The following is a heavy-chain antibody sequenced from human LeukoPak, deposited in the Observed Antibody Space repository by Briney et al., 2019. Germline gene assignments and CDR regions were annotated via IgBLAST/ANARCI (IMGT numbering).Heavy chain of an antibody. CDR2: IHYSGST. J-gene: IGHJ5*02. V-gene: IGHV4-39*07. CDR3: ARDYDGSSWYSLPYNWFDP. Sequence: PSETLSLTCTVSGGSISSSSYYWGWIRQPPGKGLEWIGTIHYSGSTYYNPSLKSRVTISVDTSKNQFSLKVSSVTAADTAVYYCARDYDGSSWYSLPYNWFDPWGRGTLVTVSS. CDR1: GGSISSSSYY. D-gene: IGHD6-13*01.